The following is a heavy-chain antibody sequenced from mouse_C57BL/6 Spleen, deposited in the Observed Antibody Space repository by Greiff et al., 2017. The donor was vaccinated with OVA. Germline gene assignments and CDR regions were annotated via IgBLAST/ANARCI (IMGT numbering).Heavy chain of an antibody. CDR3: AKDYYGSRTKYFDV. CDR1: GYTFTDYY. D-gene: IGHD1-1*01. V-gene: IGHV1-26*01. CDR2: INPNSGGT. J-gene: IGHJ1*03. Sequence: VQLQQSGPELVKPGASVKISCKASGYTFTDYYMNWVKQSHGKSLEWIGDINPNSGGTSYNQKFKGKATLTVDKSSSTAYMELRSLTSEDSAVYYCAKDYYGSRTKYFDVWGTGTTVTVSA.